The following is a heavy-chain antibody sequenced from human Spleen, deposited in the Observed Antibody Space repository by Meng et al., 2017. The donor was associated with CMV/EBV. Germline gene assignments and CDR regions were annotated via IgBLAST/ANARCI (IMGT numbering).Heavy chain of an antibody. CDR2: IIPIFGTA. V-gene: IGHV1-69*05. Sequence: SVKVSCKASGGTFSSYAISWVRQAPGQGLEWMGGIIPIFGTANYAQKFQGRVTITTDESTSTAYMELSSLRSEDTAVYYCARGTLLGIVVVPANTYYYGMDVWGQGTTVTVSS. J-gene: IGHJ6*02. CDR1: GGTFSSYA. CDR3: ARGTLLGIVVVPANTYYYGMDV. D-gene: IGHD2-2*03.